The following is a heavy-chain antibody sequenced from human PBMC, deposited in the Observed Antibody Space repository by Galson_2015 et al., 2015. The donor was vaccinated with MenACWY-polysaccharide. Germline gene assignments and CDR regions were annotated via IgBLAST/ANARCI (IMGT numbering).Heavy chain of an antibody. J-gene: IGHJ4*02. Sequence: SLRLSCAASGFTFSSYWMHWVRQAPGKGLVWVSRINSDGSSTSYADSVKGRFTISRDNAKNTLYLQMNSLRAEDTAVYYCARGTFYYGSGSGHDYWGQGTLVTVSS. V-gene: IGHV3-74*01. CDR3: ARGTFYYGSGSGHDY. D-gene: IGHD3-10*01. CDR1: GFTFSSYW. CDR2: INSDGSST.